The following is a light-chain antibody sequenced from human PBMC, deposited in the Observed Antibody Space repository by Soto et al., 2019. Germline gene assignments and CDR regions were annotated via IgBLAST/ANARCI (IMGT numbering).Light chain of an antibody. CDR2: DAS. CDR1: QSISGW. Sequence: DIQMTQSPSTLSASVGDRVTITCRASQSISGWLAWYQKKPGKAPKLLIYDASSLESGVPSRFSGSGSGTEFTLTISILQPDDFATYYCQHYNSYSPTFGQGTKVEIK. CDR3: QHYNSYSPT. J-gene: IGKJ1*01. V-gene: IGKV1-5*01.